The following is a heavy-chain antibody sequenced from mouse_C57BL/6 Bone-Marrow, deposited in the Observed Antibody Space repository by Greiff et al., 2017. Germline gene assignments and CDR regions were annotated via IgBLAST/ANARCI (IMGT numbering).Heavy chain of an antibody. V-gene: IGHV1-81*01. J-gene: IGHJ1*03. CDR2: IYPRSGNT. CDR3: ARLLYWYFDV. Sequence: VQLQQSGAELARPGASVKLSCMASGYTFTSYGISWVKQSTGQGLEWIGEIYPRSGNTHYNETFKGKATLTAHKSSRTAYMELRGLTSEDAAVYFCARLLYWYFDVWGTGTTVTGSS. CDR1: GYTFTSYG.